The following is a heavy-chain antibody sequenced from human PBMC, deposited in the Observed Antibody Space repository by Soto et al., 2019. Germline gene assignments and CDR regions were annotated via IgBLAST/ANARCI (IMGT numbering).Heavy chain of an antibody. CDR1: GGTFSRHA. CDR3: ARDLGVVTTLDYYYGMDV. D-gene: IGHD3-3*01. CDR2: IIPIFGTA. J-gene: IGHJ6*02. Sequence: SKAAGGTFSRHASSWVRQAPGQGLEWMGGIIPIFGTANYAQKFQGRVTITADESTSTAYMELSSLRSEDTAVYYCARDLGVVTTLDYYYGMDVWGQGTTVTVSS. V-gene: IGHV1-69*01.